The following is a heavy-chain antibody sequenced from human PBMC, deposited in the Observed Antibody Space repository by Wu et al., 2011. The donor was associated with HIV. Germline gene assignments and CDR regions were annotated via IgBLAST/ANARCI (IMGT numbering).Heavy chain of an antibody. CDR2: ISAHNGNT. Sequence: VQLVQSGPEVKKSGSSVKVSCKASGYTFSNYGISWVRQAPGQGLEWLGWISAHNGNTNYAQKLQGRVTMTTDTSNYAQKFQGRLTITTDESTTTAYMELSSLRSEDTAVYYCARAWKQQLVKFVYYYYAMDVWGQGTTVTVSS. D-gene: IGHD6-13*01. J-gene: IGHJ6*02. CDR3: ARAWKQQLVKFVYYYYAMDV. V-gene: IGHV1-18*01. CDR1: GYTFSNYG.